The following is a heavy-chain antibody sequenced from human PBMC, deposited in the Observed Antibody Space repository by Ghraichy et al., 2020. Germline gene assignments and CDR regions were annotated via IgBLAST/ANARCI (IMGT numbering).Heavy chain of an antibody. CDR3: ARDRSGSRVLYSSSSYFDY. CDR2: ISAYNGNT. Sequence: ASVKVSCKASGYTFTSYGISWVRQAPGQGLEWMGWISAYNGNTNYAQKLQGRVTMTTDTSTSTAYMELRSLRSDDTAVYYCARDRSGSRVLYSSSSYFDYWGQGTLVTVSS. V-gene: IGHV1-18*04. J-gene: IGHJ4*02. CDR1: GYTFTSYG. D-gene: IGHD6-13*01.